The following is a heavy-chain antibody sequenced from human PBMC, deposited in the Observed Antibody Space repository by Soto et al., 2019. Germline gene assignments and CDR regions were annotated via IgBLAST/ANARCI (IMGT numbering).Heavy chain of an antibody. D-gene: IGHD1-26*01. CDR1: GGSISSSSYY. CDR3: ASLRSGSYYTPEHFQH. V-gene: IGHV4-39*01. CDR2: IYYSGST. Sequence: QLQLQESGPGLVKPSETLSLTCTVSGGSISSSSYYWGWIRQPPGKGLEWIGSIYYSGSTYDNPSLKSRATISVDTSKNQFALNLSSVTAADTAVYYCASLRSGSYYTPEHFQHWGQGTLVTVSS. J-gene: IGHJ1*01.